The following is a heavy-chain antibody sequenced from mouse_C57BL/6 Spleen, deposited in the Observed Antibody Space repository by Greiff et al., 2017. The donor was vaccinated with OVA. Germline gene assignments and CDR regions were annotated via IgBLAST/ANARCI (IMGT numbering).Heavy chain of an antibody. CDR3: ARWYYGSIYYFDY. CDR1: GYAFSSSW. D-gene: IGHD1-1*01. V-gene: IGHV1-82*01. J-gene: IGHJ2*01. Sequence: QVQLQQSGPELVKPGASVKISCKASGYAFSSSWMNWVKQRPGKGLEWIGRIYPGDGDTNYNGKFKGKATLTADKSSSTAYMQLSSLTSEDSAVYFCARWYYGSIYYFDYWGQGTTLTVSS. CDR2: IYPGDGDT.